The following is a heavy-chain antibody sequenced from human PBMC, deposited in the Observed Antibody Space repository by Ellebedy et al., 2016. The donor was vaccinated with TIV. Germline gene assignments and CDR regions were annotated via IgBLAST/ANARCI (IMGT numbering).Heavy chain of an antibody. D-gene: IGHD6-19*01. CDR1: GGSIRSYY. CDR3: ARSSGGDSFDY. CDR2: IYYSGST. J-gene: IGHJ4*02. V-gene: IGHV4-59*01. Sequence: MPSETLSLTCTVPGGSIRSYYWRWILPPPGKGLEWIGYIYYSGSTNYNPTLKSRVTIAVETSKKPISLKLSSVTAADTAVYYCARSSGGDSFDYWGQGSRGTVSS.